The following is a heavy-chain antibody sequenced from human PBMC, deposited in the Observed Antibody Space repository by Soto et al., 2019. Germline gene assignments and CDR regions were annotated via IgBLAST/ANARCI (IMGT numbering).Heavy chain of an antibody. CDR2: IISSSGYI. Sequence: PGGSLRLSCAASGFTFSTYSMNWVRQAPGKGLEWVSSIISSSGYIYYADSVKGRFTISRDNAKNSLYLQMNSLRAEDTAVYYCPRQYAFDIRGPALMVTVSS. J-gene: IGHJ3*02. V-gene: IGHV3-21*01. CDR3: PRQYAFDI. CDR1: GFTFSTYS.